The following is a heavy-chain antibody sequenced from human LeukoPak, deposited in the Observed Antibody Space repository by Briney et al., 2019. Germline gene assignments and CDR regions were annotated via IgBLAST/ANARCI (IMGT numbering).Heavy chain of an antibody. CDR3: AATGMVVADAFDI. J-gene: IGHJ3*02. Sequence: SVKVSCKASGGTFSTYAISWVRQAPGQGLEWRGGIIPIFGTANYAQKFQGRVTITADESTSTAYMELSSLRSEDTAVYYCAATGMVVADAFDIWGQGTMVTVSS. CDR2: IIPIFGTA. V-gene: IGHV1-69*13. D-gene: IGHD2-21*01. CDR1: GGTFSTYA.